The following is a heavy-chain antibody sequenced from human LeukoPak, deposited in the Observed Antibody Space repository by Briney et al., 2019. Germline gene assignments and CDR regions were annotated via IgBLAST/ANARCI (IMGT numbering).Heavy chain of an antibody. V-gene: IGHV3-48*01. CDR3: ARGSITGTRGGY. Sequence: GGSLRLSCAASGFTFSSYSMNWVRQAPGKGLEWVSYISSSSTIYYADSVKGRFTISRDNAKNSLYLQMNSLRAEDTAVYYCARGSITGTRGGYWGQGTLVTVSS. D-gene: IGHD1-7*01. CDR1: GFTFSSYS. J-gene: IGHJ4*02. CDR2: ISSSSTI.